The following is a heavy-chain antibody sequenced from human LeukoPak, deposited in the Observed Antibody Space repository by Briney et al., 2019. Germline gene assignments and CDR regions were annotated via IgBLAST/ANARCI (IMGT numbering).Heavy chain of an antibody. D-gene: IGHD6-13*01. J-gene: IGHJ4*02. CDR1: GFTFSSYA. Sequence: PGRSLRLSCAASGFTFSSYAMHWVRQAPGKGLEWVAVISYDGSNKYYADSVKGRFTISRDNSKNTLYLQMNSLRAEDTAVYYCAKVGYSSSWYRLFYFDYWGQGTLVTVSS. CDR3: AKVGYSSSWYRLFYFDY. V-gene: IGHV3-30*04. CDR2: ISYDGSNK.